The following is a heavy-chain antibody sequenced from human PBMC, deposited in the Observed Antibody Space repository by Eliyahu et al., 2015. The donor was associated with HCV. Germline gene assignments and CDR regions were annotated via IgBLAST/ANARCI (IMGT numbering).Heavy chain of an antibody. J-gene: IGHJ6*02. CDR3: AKDQYNWNDHGMDV. V-gene: IGHV3-23*01. D-gene: IGHD1-20*01. CDR2: ISGAGGVT. CDR1: GFTFDYYA. Sequence: EVQLLESGGGLVQPGGSLRLSCAASGFTFDYYAMNWVRQAPGKGLEWVSHISGAGGVTYYADSVKGRFTVSRDNSKNMLYLQMNSLRAEDTATYYCAKDQYNWNDHGMDVWGQGTTVSVSS.